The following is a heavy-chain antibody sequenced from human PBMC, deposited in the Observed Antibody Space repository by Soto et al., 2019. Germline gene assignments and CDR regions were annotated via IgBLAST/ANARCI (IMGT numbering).Heavy chain of an antibody. J-gene: IGHJ4*02. CDR3: ARDGAAVDTAMEDQYFDY. CDR2: IIPILGIA. V-gene: IGHV1-69*08. Sequence: QVQLVQSGAEVKKPGSSVKVSCKASGGTFSSYTISWVRQAPGQGLEWMGRIIPILGIANYAQKFQGRVTMTADKSTSTAYMELSSLRSEDTAVYYCARDGAAVDTAMEDQYFDYWGQGTLVTVSS. CDR1: GGTFSSYT. D-gene: IGHD5-18*01.